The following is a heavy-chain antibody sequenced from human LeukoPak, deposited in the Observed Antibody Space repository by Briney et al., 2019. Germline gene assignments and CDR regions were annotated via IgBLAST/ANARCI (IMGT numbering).Heavy chain of an antibody. Sequence: PSETLSLTCTVSGGSVSSGSYYWSWIRQPPGKGLEWIVYIYYSGSTNYNPSLKSRVTISVDTSKNQFSLKLSSVTAADTAVYYCAGYYDFWRGYMGIDYWGQGTLVTVSS. J-gene: IGHJ4*02. CDR2: IYYSGST. D-gene: IGHD3-3*01. CDR3: AGYYDFWRGYMGIDY. V-gene: IGHV4-61*01. CDR1: GGSVSSGSYY.